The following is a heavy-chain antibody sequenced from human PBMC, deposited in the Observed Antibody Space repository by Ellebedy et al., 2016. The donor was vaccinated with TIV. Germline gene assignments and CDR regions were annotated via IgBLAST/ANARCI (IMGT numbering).Heavy chain of an antibody. CDR1: GFSFSNYG. D-gene: IGHD3-10*01. CDR3: AREFGEANYFHGLDV. CDR2: IWYDGSNK. J-gene: IGHJ6*02. V-gene: IGHV3-33*01. Sequence: GGSLRLSXAASGFSFSNYGIHWVRQAPGKGLEWVAVIWYDGSNKKYADSVKGRFTISRDNSKNTLFLQMNSLRAEDTAVYFCAREFGEANYFHGLDVWGQGTTVTVSS.